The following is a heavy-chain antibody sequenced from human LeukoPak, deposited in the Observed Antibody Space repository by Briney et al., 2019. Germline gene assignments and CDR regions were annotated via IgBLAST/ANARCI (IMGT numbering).Heavy chain of an antibody. D-gene: IGHD6-19*01. CDR2: IKQDGSEK. CDR3: ARDPYSSGWPSYYYYGMDV. CDR1: GFTFSSYW. J-gene: IGHJ6*02. V-gene: IGHV3-7*01. Sequence: GGSLTLSCAASGFTFSSYWMSWVRQAPGKGLEWVANIKQDGSEKYYVDSVKGRFTISRDNAKNSLYLQMNSLRAEDTAVYYCARDPYSSGWPSYYYYGMDVWGQGTTVTVSS.